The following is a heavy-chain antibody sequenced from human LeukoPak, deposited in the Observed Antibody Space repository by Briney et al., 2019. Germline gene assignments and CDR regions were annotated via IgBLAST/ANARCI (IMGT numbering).Heavy chain of an antibody. Sequence: SETLFLTCTVSGGSISSYYWSWIRQPAGKGLEWIGRIYTSGSTNYNPSLKSRVTMSVDTSKNQFSLKLSSVTAADTAVYYCARAPRDGYNYLFDYWGQGTLVTVSS. CDR3: ARAPRDGYNYLFDY. CDR2: IYTSGST. D-gene: IGHD5-24*01. CDR1: GGSISSYY. J-gene: IGHJ4*02. V-gene: IGHV4-4*07.